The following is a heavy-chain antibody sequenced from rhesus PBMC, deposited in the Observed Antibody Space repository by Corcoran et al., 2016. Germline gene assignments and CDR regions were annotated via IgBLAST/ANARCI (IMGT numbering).Heavy chain of an antibody. CDR2: IYGSSTST. J-gene: IGHJ6*01. Sequence: QVQLQESGPGVVKPSETLSLTCAVSGGSISDSYRWSWIRQPPGKGLEWIGYIYGSSTSTNYNPSLKVRVTISKETSKNQFSLKLSSVTAADTAVYYCAREVGYYNIWTGYYDSAYGLDSWGQGVVVTVSS. CDR3: AREVGYYNIWTGYYDSAYGLDS. V-gene: IGHV4S10*01. CDR1: GGSISDSYR. D-gene: IGHD3-3*01.